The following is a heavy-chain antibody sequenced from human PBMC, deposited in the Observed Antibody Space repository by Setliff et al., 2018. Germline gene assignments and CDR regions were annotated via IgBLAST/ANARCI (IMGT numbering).Heavy chain of an antibody. J-gene: IGHJ4*02. D-gene: IGHD2-15*01. CDR1: GFTFSSYR. CDR3: ARTCSGSGCYAGLES. CDR2: IWDDGGNK. V-gene: IGHV3-33*08. Sequence: SLRLSCAASGFTFSSYRMHWVRQAPGKGLEWVAVIWDDGGNKYHADSVKGRFTISRDNSKNTLYLHMNSLRPEDTAVYYCARTCSGSGCYAGLESWGQGTPVTVSS.